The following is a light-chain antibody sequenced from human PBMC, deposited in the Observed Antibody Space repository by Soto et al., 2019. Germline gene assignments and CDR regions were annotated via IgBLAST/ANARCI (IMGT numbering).Light chain of an antibody. V-gene: IGKV3-20*01. CDR1: QSVSSSY. CDR3: QQYGSPPT. J-gene: IGKJ5*01. Sequence: IILTQCPDTLSSSPGERATLSCRASQSVSSSYLAWYQQKPGQAPRLLIYGASSTATGIPGRCSGSGSGTDFTLTISRLEPEDFALDYCQQYGSPPTFGQGTRLENK. CDR2: GAS.